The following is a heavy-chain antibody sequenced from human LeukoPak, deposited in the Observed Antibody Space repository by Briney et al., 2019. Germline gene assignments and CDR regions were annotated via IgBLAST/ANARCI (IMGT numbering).Heavy chain of an antibody. Sequence: SETLSLTCTVSGGSISSSSYFWTWIRQPPGKGLEWIGYIYYSGSTNYNPSLKNRVTISLDTSKNQFSLNLSSVTAADTAVYYCARARENTGYEYYYYYMDVWGKGTTVTVSS. V-gene: IGHV4-61*01. CDR1: GGSISSSSYF. D-gene: IGHD5-12*01. CDR3: ARARENTGYEYYYYYMDV. J-gene: IGHJ6*03. CDR2: IYYSGST.